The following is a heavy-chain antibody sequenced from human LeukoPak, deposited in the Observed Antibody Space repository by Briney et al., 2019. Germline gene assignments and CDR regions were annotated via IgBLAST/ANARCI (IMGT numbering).Heavy chain of an antibody. Sequence: SETLSLTCAVYGGSFSGYYWSWIRQPPGKGLEWIGEINHSGYTKYNPSLKSRVTISADTSKNQLSLKLTSVTAADTAVYYCAVYCSSTSCPQIPWGQGTLVTVSS. CDR1: GGSFSGYY. D-gene: IGHD2-2*01. V-gene: IGHV4-34*01. J-gene: IGHJ5*02. CDR2: INHSGYT. CDR3: AVYCSSTSCPQIP.